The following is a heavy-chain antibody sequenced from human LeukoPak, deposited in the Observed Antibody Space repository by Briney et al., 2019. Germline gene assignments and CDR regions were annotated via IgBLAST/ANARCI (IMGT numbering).Heavy chain of an antibody. CDR2: ISYDGSNK. Sequence: GGSLRLSCAASGFTFSSYAMHWVRQAPGKGLEWVAAISYDGSNKYSADSVKGRFTISRDNSKNTLYLQMNSLRAEDTAVYYCAKDQTRNYYGSGSYDYWGQGTLVTVSS. J-gene: IGHJ4*02. CDR3: AKDQTRNYYGSGSYDY. CDR1: GFTFSSYA. D-gene: IGHD3-10*01. V-gene: IGHV3-30*04.